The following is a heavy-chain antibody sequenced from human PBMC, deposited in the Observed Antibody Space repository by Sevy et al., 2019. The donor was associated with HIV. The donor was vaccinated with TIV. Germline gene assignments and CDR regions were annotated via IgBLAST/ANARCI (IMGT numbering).Heavy chain of an antibody. CDR2: IRRNSYEPYGGTT. CDR1: GFTFGDYA. J-gene: IGHJ4*02. V-gene: IGHV3-49*03. CDR3: TRALATVVTPEYYFDY. D-gene: IGHD4-17*01. Sequence: GGSLRISCTVSGFTFGDYAMSWFRQAPGKGLEWVAFIRRNSYEPYGGTTEYAASVKGRFTISRDDSKSIAYLQMNSLKTEDTAVYYCTRALATVVTPEYYFDYWGQGTLVTVSS.